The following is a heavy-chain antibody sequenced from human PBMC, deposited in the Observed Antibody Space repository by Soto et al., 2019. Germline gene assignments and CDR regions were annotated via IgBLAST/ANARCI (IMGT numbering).Heavy chain of an antibody. CDR3: ARSGVVVVAASPGWFDP. CDR1: GYSFTDYW. D-gene: IGHD2-15*01. J-gene: IGHJ5*02. Sequence: GESLKISCKASGYSFTDYWIGWVRQMPGKGLEWMGWISAYNGNTNYAQKLQGRVTMTTDTSTSTAYMELRSLRSDDTAVYYCARSGVVVVAASPGWFDPLGQGTLVTVSS. CDR2: ISAYNGNT. V-gene: IGHV1-18*04.